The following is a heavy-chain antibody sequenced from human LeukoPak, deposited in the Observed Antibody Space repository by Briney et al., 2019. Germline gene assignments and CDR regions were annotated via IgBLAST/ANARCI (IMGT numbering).Heavy chain of an antibody. CDR1: GGTFSSYA. CDR2: IIPILGIA. V-gene: IGHV1-69*04. CDR3: ANLRDYAILTGYFDY. Sequence: GASVKVSCKASGGTFSSYAISWVRQAPGQGLEWMGRIIPILGIANYAQKFQGRVTITADKSTSTAYMELSSLRSEDTAVYYCANLRDYAILTGYFDYWGQGTLVTVSS. D-gene: IGHD3-9*01. J-gene: IGHJ4*02.